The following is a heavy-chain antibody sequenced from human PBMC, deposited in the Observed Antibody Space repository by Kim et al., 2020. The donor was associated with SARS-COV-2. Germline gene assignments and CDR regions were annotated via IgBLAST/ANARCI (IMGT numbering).Heavy chain of an antibody. V-gene: IGHV1-3*01. D-gene: IGHD2-2*01. Sequence: ASVKVSCKASGYTFTSYAMHWVRQAPGQRLEWMGWINAGNGNTKYSQKFQGRVTITRDTSASTAYMELSSLRSEDTAVYYCARGFGIYCSSTSCYESVFDYWGQGTLVTGSS. CDR3: ARGFGIYCSSTSCYESVFDY. CDR1: GYTFTSYA. J-gene: IGHJ4*02. CDR2: INAGNGNT.